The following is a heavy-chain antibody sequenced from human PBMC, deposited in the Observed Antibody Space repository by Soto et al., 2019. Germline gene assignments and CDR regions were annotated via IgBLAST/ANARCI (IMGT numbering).Heavy chain of an antibody. D-gene: IGHD2-21*01. CDR1: GGTFSSYA. V-gene: IGHV1-69*06. CDR3: ASGGDYFDY. Sequence: GASVKVSCKASGGTFSSYAISWVRQAPGQGLEWMGGITPIFGTANYAQKFQGRVTITADKSTSTAYMELSSLRSEDTAMYYCASGGDYFDYWGQGTLVTVSS. J-gene: IGHJ4*02. CDR2: ITPIFGTA.